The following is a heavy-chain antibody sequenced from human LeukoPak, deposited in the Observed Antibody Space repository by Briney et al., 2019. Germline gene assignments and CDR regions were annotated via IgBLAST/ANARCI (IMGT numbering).Heavy chain of an antibody. CDR3: TTEYSNSRYFDY. J-gene: IGHJ4*02. Sequence: GGSLRLSCAASGFTFSNAWMSWVRQAPGKGLEWVGRIKSKTDGGTTDYAAPVKGRFTISRDDSKNTLYLQMNSLKTEDTAVYYCTTEYSNSRYFDYWGQGTLVTVSS. CDR1: GFTFSNAW. CDR2: IKSKTDGGTT. V-gene: IGHV3-15*01. D-gene: IGHD6-6*01.